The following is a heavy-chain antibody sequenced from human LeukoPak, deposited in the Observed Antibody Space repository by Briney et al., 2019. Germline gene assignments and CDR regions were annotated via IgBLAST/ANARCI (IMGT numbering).Heavy chain of an antibody. CDR3: ARDLFSDSSSTFDY. D-gene: IGHD6-6*01. CDR1: GFTFSSYS. CDR2: ISSSSSTI. Sequence: GRSLRLSCAASGFTFSSYSMNWVRQAPGKGLEWVSYISSSSSTIYYADSVKGRFTISRDNAKNSLYLQMNSLRAEDTAVYYCARDLFSDSSSTFDYWGQGTLVTVSS. V-gene: IGHV3-48*01. J-gene: IGHJ4*02.